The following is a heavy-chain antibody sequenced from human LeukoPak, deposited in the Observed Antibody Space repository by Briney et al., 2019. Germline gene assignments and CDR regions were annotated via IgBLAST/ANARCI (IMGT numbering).Heavy chain of an antibody. V-gene: IGHV3-74*01. CDR3: ARGPSVLGAIDN. Sequence: GGSLRLSCAASGFTFSSYAMSWVRQAPGKELVWVSRINNDGSITNSADSVKGRFTISRDNAKDMLYLQMDSLRVEDTAIYYCARGPSVLGAIDNWGQGTLVAVSS. D-gene: IGHD3-10*01. CDR2: INNDGSIT. CDR1: GFTFSSYA. J-gene: IGHJ4*02.